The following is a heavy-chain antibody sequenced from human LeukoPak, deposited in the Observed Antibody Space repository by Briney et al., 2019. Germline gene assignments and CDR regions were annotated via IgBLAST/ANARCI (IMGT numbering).Heavy chain of an antibody. CDR3: AKDLDPYYYYGMDV. D-gene: IGHD3/OR15-3a*01. J-gene: IGHJ6*02. Sequence: GGSLRLSCAASGFTFSSYAMHWVRQAPGKGLEWVAVISYDGSNKHYADSVKGRFTISRHNTKNTLYLQMNSLRAEDTAVYYCAKDLDPYYYYGMDVWGQGTTVTVSS. CDR2: ISYDGSNK. CDR1: GFTFSSYA. V-gene: IGHV3-30*18.